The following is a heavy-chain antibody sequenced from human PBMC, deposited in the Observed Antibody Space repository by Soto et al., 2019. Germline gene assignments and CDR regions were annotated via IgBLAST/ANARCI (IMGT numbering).Heavy chain of an antibody. CDR3: ERRYRPGLAY. CDR1: GGSIGSYY. CDR2: IYYSGST. J-gene: IGHJ4*02. D-gene: IGHD1-26*01. Sequence: SETLSLTCTVSGGSIGSYYWSWIGQPPGKGLEWIGYIYYSGSTNYNPSLKSRVTISVDTSKNQFSLKLSSVTAADTAVYYCERRYRPGLAYWGQRTLVTVSS. V-gene: IGHV4-59*08.